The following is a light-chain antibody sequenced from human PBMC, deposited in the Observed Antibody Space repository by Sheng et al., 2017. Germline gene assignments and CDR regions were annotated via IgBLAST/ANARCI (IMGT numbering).Light chain of an antibody. V-gene: IGKV3-11*01. CDR2: ETS. CDR3: QQRNNWPIT. Sequence: ENVLTQSPATLSVSPGERATLSCRASQSITDSLAWYQQKPGQAPRLLIYETSKRASGISARFSGSGSGTEFTLTITSLEPEDLAIYYCQQRNNWPITFGQGTRLDIK. CDR1: QSITDS. J-gene: IGKJ5*01.